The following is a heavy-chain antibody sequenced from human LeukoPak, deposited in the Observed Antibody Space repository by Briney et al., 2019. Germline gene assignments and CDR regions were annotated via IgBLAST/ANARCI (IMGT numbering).Heavy chain of an antibody. CDR3: ARDVGARTPWAFDI. J-gene: IGHJ3*02. D-gene: IGHD3-16*01. Sequence: GGSLRLSCAASGLTFSSYSMNWVRQAPGKGLEWVSYISGSSNTLYYADSLKGRFTISRDNAKNSLYLQMNTLRAEDTADCARDVGARTPWAFDIWGQGTMVTVSS. CDR2: ISGSSNTL. V-gene: IGHV3-48*04. CDR1: GLTFSSYS.